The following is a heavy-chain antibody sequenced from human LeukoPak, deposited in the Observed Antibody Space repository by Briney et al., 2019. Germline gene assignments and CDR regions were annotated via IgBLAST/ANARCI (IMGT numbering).Heavy chain of an antibody. CDR3: ARTMGSSGYYGDIQNY. CDR1: GFTFSSYG. Sequence: GGSLRLSCAASGFTFSSYGMHWVRQAPGKGLEWVAFIRYDGSNKYYADSVKGRFTISRDNSKNTLYLQMNSLRAEDTAVYYCARTMGSSGYYGDIQNYWGQGTLVTVSS. D-gene: IGHD3-22*01. CDR2: IRYDGSNK. J-gene: IGHJ4*02. V-gene: IGHV3-30*02.